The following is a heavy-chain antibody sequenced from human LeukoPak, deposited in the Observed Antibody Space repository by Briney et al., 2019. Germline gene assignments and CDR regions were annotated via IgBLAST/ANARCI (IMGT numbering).Heavy chain of an antibody. V-gene: IGHV1-2*02. CDR1: GYTFTAYY. D-gene: IGHD6-13*01. Sequence: ASVRVSCKTSGYTFTAYYMHWVRQAPGQGLEWMGWINPINPNSDDIHYAQKFRGRATMTRDTSISTAYVELSSLRADDTAVYYCARGGYSSSLYDYWGQGTLVTVSS. CDR3: ARGGYSSSLYDY. CDR2: INPINPNSDDI. J-gene: IGHJ4*02.